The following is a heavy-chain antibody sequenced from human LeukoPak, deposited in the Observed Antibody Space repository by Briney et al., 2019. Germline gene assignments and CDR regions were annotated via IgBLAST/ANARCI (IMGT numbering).Heavy chain of an antibody. V-gene: IGHV3-30*14. CDR1: GFTFSSYA. CDR3: AKDRPSGVFDY. D-gene: IGHD2-8*01. Sequence: PGRSLRLSCAASGFTFSSYAMHWVRQAPGKGLEWVAVISYDGSNKYYADSVKGRFTISRDNSKNTLYLQMNSLRAEDTAVYYCAKDRPSGVFDYWGQGTLVTVSS. CDR2: ISYDGSNK. J-gene: IGHJ4*02.